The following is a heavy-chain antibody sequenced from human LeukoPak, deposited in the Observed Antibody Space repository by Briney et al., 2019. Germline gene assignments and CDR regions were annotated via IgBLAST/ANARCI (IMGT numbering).Heavy chain of an antibody. Sequence: VASVKVSCKASGGTFSSYAISWVRQAPGQGLEWMGGIIPIFGTANYAQKFQGRVTITADESTSTAYMELSSLRSEDTAVYYCARARYSSGYTPDYWGQGTLVAVSS. CDR2: IIPIFGTA. CDR1: GGTFSSYA. D-gene: IGHD6-19*01. CDR3: ARARYSSGYTPDY. J-gene: IGHJ4*02. V-gene: IGHV1-69*13.